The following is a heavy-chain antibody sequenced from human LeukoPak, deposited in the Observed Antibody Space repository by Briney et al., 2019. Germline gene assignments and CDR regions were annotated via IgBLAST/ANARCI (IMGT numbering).Heavy chain of an antibody. D-gene: IGHD6-6*01. CDR1: GFTVSSNY. CDR3: AGAARGDYYYYYYYMDV. CDR2: IYSGGST. J-gene: IGHJ6*03. V-gene: IGHV3-53*01. Sequence: GGSLRLSCAASGFTVSSNYMSWVRQAPGKGLEWVSVIYSGGSTYYADSVKGRFTISRDNSKNTLYLQMNSLRAEDTAVYYCAGAARGDYYYYYYYMDVWGKGTTVTVSS.